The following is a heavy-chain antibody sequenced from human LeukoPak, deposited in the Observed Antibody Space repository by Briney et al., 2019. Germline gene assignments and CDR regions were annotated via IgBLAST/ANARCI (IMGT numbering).Heavy chain of an antibody. CDR3: ARLDGTRIAAAGTGHY. CDR1: GFTVSSNY. V-gene: IGHV3-66*04. Sequence: GGSLRLSCAASGFTVSSNYMSWVRQAPGKGLEWVSVLYSGGSTYYADSVKGRFTISRDNAKNSLYLQMNSLRDEDTAVYYCARLDGTRIAAAGTGHYWGQGTLVTVSS. J-gene: IGHJ4*02. CDR2: LYSGGST. D-gene: IGHD6-13*01.